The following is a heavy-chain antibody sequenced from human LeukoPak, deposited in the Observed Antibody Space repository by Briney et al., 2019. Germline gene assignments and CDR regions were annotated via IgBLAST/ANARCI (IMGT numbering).Heavy chain of an antibody. CDR3: AKDMLGYCSGGSCPGFDY. D-gene: IGHD2-15*01. J-gene: IGHJ4*02. V-gene: IGHV3-23*01. Sequence: GGSLRLSCGASGFTFSSYAMSWVRQAPGKGLEWVSTISGSGGSTYYADSVKGRFTISRDNSKNTLYLQMNSLRAEDTAVYYCAKDMLGYCSGGSCPGFDYWGQGTLVTVSS. CDR1: GFTFSSYA. CDR2: ISGSGGST.